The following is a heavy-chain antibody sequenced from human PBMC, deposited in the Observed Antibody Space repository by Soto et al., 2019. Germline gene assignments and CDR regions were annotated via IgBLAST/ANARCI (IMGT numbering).Heavy chain of an antibody. D-gene: IGHD2-2*01. Sequence: ASVKVSCKASGYTFASYAISWMRQAPGQGLEWMGWISAYNGNTNYAQKLQGRVTMTTDTSTSTAYMELRSLRSDDTAVYYCARDLRYCISTSCSWNYYYGMDVWGQGTTVTVSS. J-gene: IGHJ6*02. CDR2: ISAYNGNT. CDR1: GYTFASYA. V-gene: IGHV1-18*01. CDR3: ARDLRYCISTSCSWNYYYGMDV.